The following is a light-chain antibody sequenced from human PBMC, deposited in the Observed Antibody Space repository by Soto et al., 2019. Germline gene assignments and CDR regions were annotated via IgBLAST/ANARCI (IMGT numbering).Light chain of an antibody. CDR2: DGS. Sequence: EIVFTQSPSTLSVSPGERATLSCRASQSVSSKLVWYQRRPGQAPRLLIYDGSTRATGIPDRFSGSGSGTEFTLTISSLQSEDLAIYYCQQYNNWPWTFGQGTKVDI. J-gene: IGKJ1*01. CDR1: QSVSSK. CDR3: QQYNNWPWT. V-gene: IGKV3-15*01.